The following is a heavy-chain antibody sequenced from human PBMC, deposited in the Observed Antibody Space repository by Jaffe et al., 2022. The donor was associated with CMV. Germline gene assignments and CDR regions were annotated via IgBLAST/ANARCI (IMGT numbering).Heavy chain of an antibody. Sequence: QVQLVESGGGVVQPGRSLRLSCAASGFTFSSYGMHWVRQAPGKGLEWVVVIWFDGSKKYYADSVKGRFTISRDNSQNTLYLQMSSLRAEDTAVYYCARHSTTTRDAFDIWGQGTMVTVSS. CDR2: IWFDGSKK. CDR3: ARHSTTTRDAFDI. V-gene: IGHV3-33*08. CDR1: GFTFSSYG. J-gene: IGHJ3*02. D-gene: IGHD4-17*01.